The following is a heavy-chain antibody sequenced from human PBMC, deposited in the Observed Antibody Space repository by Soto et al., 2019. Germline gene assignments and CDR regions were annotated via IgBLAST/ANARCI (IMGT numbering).Heavy chain of an antibody. CDR2: FDPEDGET. V-gene: IGHV1-24*01. CDR3: ATGVRFLEWSPPVGYYYYGMDV. Sequence: ASVKVSCKVSGYTLTELSMHWVRQAPGKGLEWMGGFDPEDGETIYAQKFQGRVTMTEDTSTDTAYMELSSLRSEDTAVYYCATGVRFLEWSPPVGYYYYGMDVWGQGTTVTVSS. CDR1: GYTLTELS. D-gene: IGHD3-3*01. J-gene: IGHJ6*02.